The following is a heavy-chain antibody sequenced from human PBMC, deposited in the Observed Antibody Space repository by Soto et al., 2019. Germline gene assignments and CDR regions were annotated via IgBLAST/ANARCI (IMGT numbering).Heavy chain of an antibody. Sequence: EVQLVESGGGLVQPGGSLRLSCAASGFTVSNNYMIWFRLPPGKGLEWVSLIYSGGTTYYADSVKGRFTISRDNSKNTLYLQMNSLRVEDTAVYYCARNGWGMATVGMWGTATLVTVSS. V-gene: IGHV3-53*01. D-gene: IGHD1-26*01. CDR1: GFTVSNNY. CDR3: ARNGWGMATVGM. CDR2: IYSGGTT. J-gene: IGHJ4*02.